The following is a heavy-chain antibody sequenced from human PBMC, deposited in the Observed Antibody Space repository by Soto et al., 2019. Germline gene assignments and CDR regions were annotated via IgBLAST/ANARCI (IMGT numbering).Heavy chain of an antibody. CDR3: ARPRSMSSSGFDI. Sequence: EVQLVESGGGLVQPGGSLRLSCAASGFVFSSHWIHWVRQAPGQGPVGVSRISTDGSFTSYADFVKGRFTISRDNAKNTLYLQMNSLRAEDTAVYYCARPRSMSSSGFDIWGQGTMVPVSS. D-gene: IGHD6-6*01. CDR1: GFVFSSHW. J-gene: IGHJ3*02. V-gene: IGHV3-74*01. CDR2: ISTDGSFT.